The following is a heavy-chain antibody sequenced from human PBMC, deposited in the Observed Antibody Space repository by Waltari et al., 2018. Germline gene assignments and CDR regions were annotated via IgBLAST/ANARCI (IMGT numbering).Heavy chain of an antibody. CDR3: ASDLGGTAVATDAFDI. Sequence: CAVSGGSLRRGYYWGWIRQPLGKGLEWIGSVSHSGSTYYNPSLKSRVTISIHMSKHQFPLELRSVTAADTAVYFCASDLGGTAVATDAFDIWGQGTMVIVSS. V-gene: IGHV4-38-2*01. J-gene: IGHJ3*02. CDR2: VSHSGST. CDR1: GGSLRRGYY. D-gene: IGHD6-19*01.